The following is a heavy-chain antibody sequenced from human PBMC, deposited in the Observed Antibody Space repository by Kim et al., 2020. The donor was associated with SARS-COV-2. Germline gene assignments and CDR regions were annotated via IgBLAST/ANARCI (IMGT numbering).Heavy chain of an antibody. D-gene: IGHD5-18*01. V-gene: IGHV3-23*01. CDR3: AKTWVSGYSYGYATLIDY. Sequence: GGSLRLSCAASGFTFSSYAMSWVRQAPGKGLEWVSAISGSGGSTYYADSVRGRFTISRDNSKNTLYLQMNSLRAEDTAVYYCAKTWVSGYSYGYATLIDYWGQGTLVTVSS. J-gene: IGHJ4*02. CDR1: GFTFSSYA. CDR2: ISGSGGST.